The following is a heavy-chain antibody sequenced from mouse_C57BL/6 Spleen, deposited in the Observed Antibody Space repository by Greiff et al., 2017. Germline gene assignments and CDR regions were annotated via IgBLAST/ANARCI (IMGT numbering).Heavy chain of an antibody. CDR3: ARSTARATAWFAY. V-gene: IGHV1-82*01. CDR1: GYAFSSSW. D-gene: IGHD3-2*01. Sequence: VKLQQSGPELVKPGASVKISCKASGYAFSSSWMNWVKQRPGKGLEWIGRIYPGDGDTNYNGKFKGKATLTADKSSSTAYMQLSSLTSEDSAVYFCARSTARATAWFAYWGQGTLVTVSA. CDR2: IYPGDGDT. J-gene: IGHJ3*01.